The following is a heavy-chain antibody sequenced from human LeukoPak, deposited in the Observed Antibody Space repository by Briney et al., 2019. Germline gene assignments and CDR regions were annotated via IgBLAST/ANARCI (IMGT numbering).Heavy chain of an antibody. CDR3: ANGWQLED. D-gene: IGHD2-15*01. Sequence: PGGTLRLSCAASGFTFSSYGMSWVRQAPGKGLEWVSAISGSGGSTYYADSVKGRFTISRDNSKNTLYLQMNSLRAEDTALYYCANGWQLEDWGQGTLVTVSS. V-gene: IGHV3-23*01. J-gene: IGHJ4*02. CDR2: ISGSGGST. CDR1: GFTFSSYG.